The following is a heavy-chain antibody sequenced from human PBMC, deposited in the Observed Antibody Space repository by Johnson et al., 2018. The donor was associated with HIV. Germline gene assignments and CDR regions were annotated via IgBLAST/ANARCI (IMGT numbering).Heavy chain of an antibody. D-gene: IGHD6-6*01. CDR3: ASLPIAARPPTDAFDI. CDR1: GFMFSSYA. CDR2: IKQDGSEK. V-gene: IGHV3-30*04. Sequence: QVQLVESGGGVVQPGRSLRLSCAASGFMFSSYAMHWVRQAPGKGLEWVANIKQDGSEKYYVDSVKGRFTISRDNSKNTLYLQMNSLRAEDTAVYYCASLPIAARPPTDAFDIWGQGTMVTVSS. J-gene: IGHJ3*02.